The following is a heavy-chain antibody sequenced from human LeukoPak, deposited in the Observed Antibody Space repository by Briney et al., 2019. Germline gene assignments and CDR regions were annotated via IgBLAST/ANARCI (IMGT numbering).Heavy chain of an antibody. CDR3: ATELRWKEY. Sequence: SVKVSCKASGYTFTSYGISWVRQAPGQGLEWMGGIIPIFGTANYAQKYQGRVTMTSDTSIDTAYMELSSLRSEDTAIYYCATELRWKEYWGQGTLVTVSS. CDR2: IIPIFGTA. CDR1: GYTFTSYG. V-gene: IGHV1-69*05. D-gene: IGHD4-23*01. J-gene: IGHJ4*02.